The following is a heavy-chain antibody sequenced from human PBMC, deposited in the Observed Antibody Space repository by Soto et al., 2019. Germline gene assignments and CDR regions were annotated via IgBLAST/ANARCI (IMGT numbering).Heavy chain of an antibody. CDR1: GASINSAAYY. Sequence: PVLTCAVSGASINSAAYYWSWIRQRPGVGLEWIGFISYSGYTFQNPSLKSRLLLSVATSKNQFSLELSFVTAADTAVYYCARGPTPSWSSYRFSYFDSWG. V-gene: IGHV4-31*11. CDR3: ARGPTPSWSSYRFSYFDS. D-gene: IGHD3-16*02. J-gene: IGHJ4*01. CDR2: ISYSGYT.